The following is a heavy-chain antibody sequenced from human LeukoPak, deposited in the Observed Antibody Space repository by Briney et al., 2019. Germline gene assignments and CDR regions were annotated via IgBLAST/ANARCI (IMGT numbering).Heavy chain of an antibody. CDR1: GFTFSTYW. J-gene: IGHJ6*03. CDR2: INPDGTTT. CDR3: ARDSVPGFYYYMVV. V-gene: IGHV3-74*01. Sequence: PGGSLRLSCAASGFTFSTYWMHWVRQAPGKGLVWVSRINPDGTTTSYADSVKGRFTISRDNAKDTVYLQMNSLRAEDTAVYYCARDSVPGFYYYMVVWGKGTTVTVSS. D-gene: IGHD3-10*01.